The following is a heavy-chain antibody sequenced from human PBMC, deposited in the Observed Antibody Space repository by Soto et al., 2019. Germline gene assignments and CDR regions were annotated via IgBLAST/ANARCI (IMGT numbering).Heavy chain of an antibody. CDR2: IYHSGST. V-gene: IGHV4-38-2*01. D-gene: IGHD6-19*01. Sequence: QVQLQESGPGLVKPSETLSLTCAVSGYSISSGYYWGWIRQPPGKGLEWIGSIYHSGSTYYNPSLNSRVTISVDTSKNQCALKLSSVTAADTAVYYCARGATLAVAGTVGAFDIWGQGTMVTVSS. CDR3: ARGATLAVAGTVGAFDI. CDR1: GYSISSGYY. J-gene: IGHJ3*02.